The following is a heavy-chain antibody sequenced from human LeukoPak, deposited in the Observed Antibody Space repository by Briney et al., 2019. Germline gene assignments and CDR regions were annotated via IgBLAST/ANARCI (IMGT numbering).Heavy chain of an antibody. CDR3: AKDRHYFGSGSYYIDY. CDR1: GFTFSSYA. J-gene: IGHJ4*02. V-gene: IGHV3-23*01. CDR2: IRGSGGST. D-gene: IGHD3-10*01. Sequence: GGSLRLSCAASGFTFSSYAMNWVRQAPGKGPEWVSGIRGSGGSTYYADSVKGRFTISRDNSKNTLYLQMSSLRAEDTALYYCAKDRHYFGSGSYYIDYWGQGTLVTVSS.